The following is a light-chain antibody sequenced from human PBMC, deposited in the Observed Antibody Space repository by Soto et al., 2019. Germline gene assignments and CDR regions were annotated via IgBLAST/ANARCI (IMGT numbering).Light chain of an antibody. CDR2: GNR. J-gene: IGLJ3*02. V-gene: IGLV1-40*01. CDR1: SSNLAAGYD. Sequence: QSVLTQPPSGSGAPGQRVTISCTGNSSNLAAGYDVHWYQQLPGAAPKLVIFGNRNRPSGVPERFSGSKSGTSASLAITGLQAEDEADYYCQAYDYRLTASVFGGGTKLTVL. CDR3: QAYDYRLTASV.